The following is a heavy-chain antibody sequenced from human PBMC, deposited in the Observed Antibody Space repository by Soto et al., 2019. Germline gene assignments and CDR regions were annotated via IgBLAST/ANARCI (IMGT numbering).Heavy chain of an antibody. Sequence: QVQLVESGGGVVQPGRSLRLSCAASRFTFSRNGIHWVRQAPGKGLEWVAVIWYDGSKKYYADSVKGRFTISRDNSKNTLYLEMNSLRAEDTAVYYCARDLGVPAAMYFFEHWGQGALVTVSS. CDR1: RFTFSRNG. D-gene: IGHD2-2*01. V-gene: IGHV3-33*01. CDR2: IWYDGSKK. CDR3: ARDLGVPAAMYFFEH. J-gene: IGHJ4*02.